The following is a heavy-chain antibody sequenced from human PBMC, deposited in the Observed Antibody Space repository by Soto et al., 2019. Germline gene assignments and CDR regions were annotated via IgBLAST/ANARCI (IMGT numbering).Heavy chain of an antibody. CDR1: GYTFTSYG. CDR2: ISAYNGNT. V-gene: IGHV1-18*01. Sequence: ASVKVSCKASGYTFTSYGISWVRQAPGQGLEWMGWISAYNGNTNYAQKLQGRVTMTTDTSTSTAYMELRSLRSDDTAVYYCARDRGPAAPYYYYYGMDVWGQGTTVTVS. CDR3: ARDRGPAAPYYYYYGMDV. J-gene: IGHJ6*02. D-gene: IGHD2-2*01.